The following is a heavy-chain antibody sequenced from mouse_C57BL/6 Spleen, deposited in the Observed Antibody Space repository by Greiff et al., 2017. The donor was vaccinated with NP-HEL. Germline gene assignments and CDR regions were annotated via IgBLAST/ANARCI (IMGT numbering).Heavy chain of an antibody. CDR2: IDPETGDT. V-gene: IGHV14-4*01. CDR1: GFNIKDDY. J-gene: IGHJ3*01. Sequence: EVQLQQSGAELVRPGASVKLSCTASGFNIKDDYMHWLKQRPEQALEWIGWIDPETGDTEDASKFQGKATIPADTSANTAYLQLSSLTSEDSAVYYCTTEAYWGQGTLVTVTA. CDR3: TTEAY.